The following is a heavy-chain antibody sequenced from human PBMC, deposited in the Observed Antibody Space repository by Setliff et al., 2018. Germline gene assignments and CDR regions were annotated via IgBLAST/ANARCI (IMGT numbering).Heavy chain of an antibody. Sequence: SSETLSLTCTVSGGSLSDSIRYYAVFWSWIRQPPGKGLEWIGYIQTSGTTNYNPSLKSRVTISVDTSKNQFSLRLKSVTAADTAVYYCARGNSRSSVWYVVPHFDYWGQGTLVTVSS. J-gene: IGHJ4*02. CDR2: IQTSGTT. D-gene: IGHD6-19*01. CDR1: GGSLSDSIRYYAVF. CDR3: ARGNSRSSVWYVVPHFDY. V-gene: IGHV4-4*08.